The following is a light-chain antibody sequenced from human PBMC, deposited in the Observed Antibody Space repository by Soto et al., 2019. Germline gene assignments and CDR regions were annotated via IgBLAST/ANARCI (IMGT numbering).Light chain of an antibody. J-gene: IGKJ3*01. Sequence: EIVMTQSPATLSVSPGDRATLSCRASQSVTSNLAWYQQKPGQAPRLLIYSASSRATGIPDRFSGSGSGTDFTLTISRLEPEDFAVYYCQQYGSSPAFGPGTKVDNK. CDR1: QSVTSN. CDR3: QQYGSSPA. V-gene: IGKV3-20*01. CDR2: SAS.